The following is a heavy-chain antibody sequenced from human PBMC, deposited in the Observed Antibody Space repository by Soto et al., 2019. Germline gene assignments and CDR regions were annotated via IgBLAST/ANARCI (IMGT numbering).Heavy chain of an antibody. Sequence: EVQLLESGGGLEQPGNSLRLSCAASGFPFSAWAMAWVRQVPGTGLEWVSMITNSGDVSYYPDSVKGRFTLSSDNSKGTLSLRMDHLRAEDPAIYDCVRDLRMPLDSWGQGSPVTVSS. CDR2: ITNSGDVS. CDR3: VRDLRMPLDS. J-gene: IGHJ4*02. D-gene: IGHD2-2*01. V-gene: IGHV3-23*01. CDR1: GFPFSAWA.